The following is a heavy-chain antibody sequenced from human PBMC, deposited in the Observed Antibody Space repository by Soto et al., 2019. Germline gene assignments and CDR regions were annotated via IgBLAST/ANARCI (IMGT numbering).Heavy chain of an antibody. J-gene: IGHJ5*02. CDR1: GGSISSGGYS. V-gene: IGHV4-30-2*01. D-gene: IGHD4-4*01. Sequence: SETLSLTCAVSGGSISSGGYSWSWIRQPPGKGLEWIGYIYHSGSTYYNPSLKSRVTISVDRSKNQFSLKLSSVTAADTAVYYCASRHSDFWFDLSGQGTPVTVSS. CDR2: IYHSGST. CDR3: ASRHSDFWFDL.